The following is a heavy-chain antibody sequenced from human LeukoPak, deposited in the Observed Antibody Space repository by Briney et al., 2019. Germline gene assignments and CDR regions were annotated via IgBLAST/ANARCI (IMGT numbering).Heavy chain of an antibody. CDR3: ARGPYSGSYYHLDY. CDR2: ISYDGSNK. V-gene: IGHV3-30-3*01. D-gene: IGHD1-26*01. Sequence: GGSLRLSCAASGFTFSSYAMHWVRQAPGKGLEWVAVISYDGSNKYYADSVKGRFTISRDNSKNTLYLQMNSLRAEDTAVYYCARGPYSGSYYHLDYWGQGTLVTVSS. CDR1: GFTFSSYA. J-gene: IGHJ4*02.